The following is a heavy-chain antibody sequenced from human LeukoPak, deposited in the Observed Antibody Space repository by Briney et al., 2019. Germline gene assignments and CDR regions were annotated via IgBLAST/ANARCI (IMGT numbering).Heavy chain of an antibody. D-gene: IGHD3-3*01. V-gene: IGHV4-34*01. Sequence: SETLSLTCAVYGGSFSGYYWSWIRQPPGTGLEWIGEINHSGSTNYNPSLKSRVTISVDTSRNQFSLKLSSVTAADTAVYYCARHRRTIFGYFDLWGRGTLVTVSS. CDR3: ARHRRTIFGYFDL. CDR1: GGSFSGYY. J-gene: IGHJ2*01. CDR2: INHSGST.